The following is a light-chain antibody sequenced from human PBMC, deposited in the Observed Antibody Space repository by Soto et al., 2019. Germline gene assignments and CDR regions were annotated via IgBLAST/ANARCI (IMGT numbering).Light chain of an antibody. CDR1: SSDVAGYNY. CDR3: NSYAGSPYV. J-gene: IGLJ1*01. V-gene: IGLV2-8*01. CDR2: EVN. Sequence: QSALTQPPSASGSPGQSVTISCTGTSSDVAGYNYVSWYQQHPGKAPKLMIYEVNKRPSGVPDRFSGSKSGNTASLTVSGLQAEDEADYYCNSYAGSPYVFGTGTKVTV.